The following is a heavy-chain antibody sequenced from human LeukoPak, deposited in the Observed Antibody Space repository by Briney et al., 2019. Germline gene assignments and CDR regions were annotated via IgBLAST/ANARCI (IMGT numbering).Heavy chain of an antibody. CDR2: IGNNGGGI. J-gene: IGHJ4*02. Sequence: PGGSLRLSCAAFGFTFSTYTMYWVRHPPGKRLEWVSIIGNNGGGIHYADSVKGRFTISRDNFKNALYLQMNSLRVEDTAVYYCAIDPNWGTHSWGQGVLVTVSS. CDR1: GFTFSTYT. D-gene: IGHD7-27*01. V-gene: IGHV3-23*01. CDR3: AIDPNWGTHS.